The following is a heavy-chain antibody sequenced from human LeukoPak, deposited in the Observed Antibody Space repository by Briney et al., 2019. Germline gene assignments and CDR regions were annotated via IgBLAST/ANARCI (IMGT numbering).Heavy chain of an antibody. CDR2: IKQDGSEK. Sequence: PGGSLRLSCAAPGFTFSSYWMSWVRQAPGKGLEWVANIKQDGSEKYYVDSVKGRFTISRDNAKNSLYLQMNSLRAEDTAVYYCARDVEGYRSRTFDYWGQGTLVTVSS. D-gene: IGHD3-10*01. J-gene: IGHJ4*02. V-gene: IGHV3-7*03. CDR3: ARDVEGYRSRTFDY. CDR1: GFTFSSYW.